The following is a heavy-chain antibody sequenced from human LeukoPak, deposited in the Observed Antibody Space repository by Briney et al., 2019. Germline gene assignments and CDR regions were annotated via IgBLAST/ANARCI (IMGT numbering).Heavy chain of an antibody. Sequence: GGSLRLSCAAFGFTLSSYVMHWVGQAPGKGQGGGAIISYDGSNEHYADSVKGRFTISRDNSKNTLYLQMNSLRAEDTAIYYCTRGRGSYSLDYWGRGTLVTVSS. CDR2: ISYDGSNE. CDR1: GFTLSSYV. J-gene: IGHJ4*02. CDR3: TRGRGSYSLDY. D-gene: IGHD1-26*01. V-gene: IGHV3-30*04.